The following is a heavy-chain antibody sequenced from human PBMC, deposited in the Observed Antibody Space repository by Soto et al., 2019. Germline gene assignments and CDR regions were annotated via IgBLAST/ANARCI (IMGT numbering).Heavy chain of an antibody. CDR1: GGSISSYY. D-gene: IGHD3-3*01. J-gene: IGHJ6*03. V-gene: IGHV4-59*08. Sequence: SETLSLTCTVSGGSISSYYWSWIRQPPGKGLEWIGYIYYSRSTNYNPSHKSRVTISVDTSKNQFSLKLSSVTAADTAVYYCARVLRFLELDYYYYYMDVWGKGTTVTVSS. CDR3: ARVLRFLELDYYYYYMDV. CDR2: IYYSRST.